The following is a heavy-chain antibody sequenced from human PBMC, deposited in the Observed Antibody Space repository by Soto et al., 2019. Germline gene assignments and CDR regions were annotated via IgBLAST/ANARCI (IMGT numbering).Heavy chain of an antibody. CDR3: AREGLVPAATLWFDY. Sequence: QVQLVESGGGVVQPGRSLRLSCAASGFTFSSYAMHWVRQAPGKGLEWVAVISYDGSNKYYADSVKGRFTISRDNSKNTLYLQMNSLRAEDTAVYYCAREGLVPAATLWFDYWGQGTLVTVSS. D-gene: IGHD2-2*01. J-gene: IGHJ4*02. CDR2: ISYDGSNK. V-gene: IGHV3-30-3*01. CDR1: GFTFSSYA.